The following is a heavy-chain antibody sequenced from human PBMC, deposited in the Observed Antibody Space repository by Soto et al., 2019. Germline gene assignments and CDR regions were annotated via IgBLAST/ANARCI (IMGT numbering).Heavy chain of an antibody. Sequence: PSQTLSLTCAISGDSVSSNSAAWNWIRQSPSRGLEWLGRTYYRSKWYNDYAVSVKSRITINPDTSKNQFSLQLNSVTPEDTAVYYCARVGLIAARLSYYGMDGWGQGTTVTVSS. V-gene: IGHV6-1*01. D-gene: IGHD6-13*01. CDR1: GDSVSSNSAA. CDR2: TYYRSKWYN. CDR3: ARVGLIAARLSYYGMDG. J-gene: IGHJ6*02.